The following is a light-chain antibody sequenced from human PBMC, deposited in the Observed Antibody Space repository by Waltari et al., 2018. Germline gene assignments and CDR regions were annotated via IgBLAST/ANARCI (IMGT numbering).Light chain of an antibody. V-gene: IGKV3-11*01. J-gene: IGKJ4*01. CDR3: QHRSTWPPT. CDR2: DSI. CDR1: QSITNY. Sequence: DIVLTQPPARLSLSLGERATLSCRARQSITNYLAWYQQKPGQAPRLLIYDSINRATGIPARFSGGGSGTDFTLTITSLEPEDFAFYYCQHRSTWPPTFGGGTNVVL.